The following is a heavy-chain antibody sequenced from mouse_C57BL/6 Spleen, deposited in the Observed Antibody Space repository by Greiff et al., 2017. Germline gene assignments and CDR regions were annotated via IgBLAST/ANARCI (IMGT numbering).Heavy chain of an antibody. CDR3: AIYYGSRYWYFDV. CDR2: INPSSGYT. V-gene: IGHV1-4*01. D-gene: IGHD1-1*01. Sequence: QVQLQQSGAELARPGASVKMSCKASGYTFTSYTMHWVKQRPGQGLAWIGYINPSSGYTKYNQKFKDKATLTADKSSSTAYMQLSSLTSEDSAVYYCAIYYGSRYWYFDVWGTGTTVTVSS. CDR1: GYTFTSYT. J-gene: IGHJ1*03.